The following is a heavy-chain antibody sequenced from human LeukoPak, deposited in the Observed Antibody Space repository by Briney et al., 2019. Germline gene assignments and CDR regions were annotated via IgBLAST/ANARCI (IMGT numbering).Heavy chain of an antibody. CDR1: GFSFTNNW. D-gene: IGHD2-15*01. J-gene: IGHJ4*02. CDR2: TYPGDSNT. V-gene: IGHV5-51*01. Sequence: GESLEISWRGSGFSFTNNWIGWVRQVPGKGLEGRGITYPGDSNTIYSRSFQGQVTISADKSISSAYLQWSSLKASDTAMYYCARRLRCSGGSCYGSDYWGQGTLVTVSS. CDR3: ARRLRCSGGSCYGSDY.